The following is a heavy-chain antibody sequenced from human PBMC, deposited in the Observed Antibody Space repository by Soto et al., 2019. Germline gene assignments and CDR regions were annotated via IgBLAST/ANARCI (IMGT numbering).Heavy chain of an antibody. Sequence: GESLKISCMGSGYKVSTWHNFTSYWIAWVRQMPGEGLEWMGIIYPGDSDTRYSPSFQGQVTISADKSISTAYLQWSSLKASDTAMYYCASHFYGSGSYYHYYGMDVWGQGTTVTVSS. V-gene: IGHV5-51*01. D-gene: IGHD3-10*01. CDR3: ASHFYGSGSYYHYYGMDV. CDR1: GYKVSTWHNFTSYW. CDR2: IYPGDSDT. J-gene: IGHJ6*02.